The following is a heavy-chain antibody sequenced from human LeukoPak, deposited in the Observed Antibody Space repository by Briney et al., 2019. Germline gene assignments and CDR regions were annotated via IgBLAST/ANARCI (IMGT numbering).Heavy chain of an antibody. Sequence: PSETLSLTCAVYGASFTGYYWSWFRQPPGKGLEWIGEINHSGDTNYNPSLKSRVTISLDTSNNQFSLKLSSVTAADTAVYYCARLLPLQGGDVWGQGTTVTVSS. D-gene: IGHD2-15*01. CDR1: GASFTGYY. CDR2: INHSGDT. J-gene: IGHJ6*02. CDR3: ARLLPLQGGDV. V-gene: IGHV4-34*01.